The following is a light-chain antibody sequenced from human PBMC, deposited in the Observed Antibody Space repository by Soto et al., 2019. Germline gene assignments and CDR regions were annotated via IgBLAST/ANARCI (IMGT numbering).Light chain of an antibody. V-gene: IGKV3-15*01. CDR2: GAS. J-gene: IGKJ1*01. CDR1: QSVSSN. Sequence: EIVMTQSPATLSVSPGERATLSCRASQSVSSNLAWYQHKPGQAPRLLIYGASTRATGIPARFSGGGSGTEFTLTISSLQSEDFAVSYCQQYNNWPWTFGLGTRVEIK. CDR3: QQYNNWPWT.